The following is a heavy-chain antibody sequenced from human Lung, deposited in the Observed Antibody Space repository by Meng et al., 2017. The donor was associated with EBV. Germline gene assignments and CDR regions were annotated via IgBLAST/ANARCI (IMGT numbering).Heavy chain of an antibody. V-gene: IGHV3-64*07. Sequence: LLVECVGFVIQPWTSMSIACAVDGITVSNCNMHWVRQGPWKVLEYVYAISNDGSSNYYVDSVKGRFVISRDNSKKTLYLQMGGMRADDRAVYYCARVRDNGYFDYWGQGALVTASS. CDR3: ARVRDNGYFDY. CDR1: GITVSNCN. CDR2: ISNDGSSN. D-gene: IGHD2-8*01. J-gene: IGHJ4*02.